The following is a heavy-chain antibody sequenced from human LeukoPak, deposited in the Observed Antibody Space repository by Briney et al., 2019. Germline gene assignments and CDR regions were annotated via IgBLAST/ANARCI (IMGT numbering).Heavy chain of an antibody. CDR3: AREGLKQLMDYYYMDV. J-gene: IGHJ6*03. Sequence: SETLSLTCTVSGDSISRYYWSWIRQPAGKGLEWIGRIYTSGSTNYNPSLKSRVTISVDTSKNQFSLKLSSVTAADTAVYYCAREGLKQLMDYYYMDVWGKGTTVTISS. D-gene: IGHD2-8*01. CDR2: IYTSGST. CDR1: GDSISRYY. V-gene: IGHV4-4*07.